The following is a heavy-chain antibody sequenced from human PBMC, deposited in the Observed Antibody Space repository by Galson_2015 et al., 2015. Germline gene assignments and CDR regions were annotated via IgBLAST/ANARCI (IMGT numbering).Heavy chain of an antibody. V-gene: IGHV3-23*01. J-gene: IGHJ4*02. CDR2: ITASGGNT. Sequence: SLRLSCAASGFTFSSSAMRWVRQAPGKGLEWVSSITASGGNTYYADSERGRFTISRDNSKNTLYLQMNSLRAEDTAVYYCIHPTANSFDYWGQGTPVPVS. D-gene: IGHD4-17*01. CDR1: GFTFSSSA. CDR3: IHPTANSFDY.